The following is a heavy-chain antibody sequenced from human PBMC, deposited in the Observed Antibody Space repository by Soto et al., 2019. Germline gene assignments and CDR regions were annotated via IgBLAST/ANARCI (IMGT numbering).Heavy chain of an antibody. CDR2: ISPYDDNT. CDR1: GYSFNSYG. J-gene: IGHJ6*02. CDR3: ARGGYYDSRGSRNYHYYGMDA. D-gene: IGHD3-22*01. Sequence: QVQLVQSGSEVKKPGASVKVSCKASGYSFNSYGISWVRQAPGQGLEWLGWISPYDDNTKYAQSLQGRVTMTTDTSTRTAYMELRSLRSDDTAVYYCARGGYYDSRGSRNYHYYGMDAWGQGTTVTVS. V-gene: IGHV1-18*01.